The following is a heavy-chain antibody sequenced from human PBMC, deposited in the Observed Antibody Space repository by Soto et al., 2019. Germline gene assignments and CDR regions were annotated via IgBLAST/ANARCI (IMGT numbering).Heavy chain of an antibody. Sequence: QITLKESGPPLVKPTQTLTLTCTFSGFSLSTSGVGVGWIRQPPGKALEWLALIYWDDDKRYSPSLKSRLTIXKXXSKNQVVLTMTNMDPVDTATYYCAHYGDYRTAFDIWGQGTMVTVSS. V-gene: IGHV2-5*02. D-gene: IGHD4-17*01. CDR1: GFSLSTSGVG. J-gene: IGHJ3*02. CDR2: IYWDDDK. CDR3: AHYGDYRTAFDI.